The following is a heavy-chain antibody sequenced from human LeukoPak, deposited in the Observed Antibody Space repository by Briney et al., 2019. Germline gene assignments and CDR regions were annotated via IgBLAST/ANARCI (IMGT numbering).Heavy chain of an antibody. CDR3: ARGPTVTFNYHYGMDV. D-gene: IGHD4-17*01. Sequence: GGSLRLSCATSGFTFSDHYMDWVRQAPGKGLEWVARTRTKAKDYTTEYAASVKGRFTVSRDESMHSLYLQMNSLKTEDTAVYYCARGPTVTFNYHYGMDVWGQGTTVTASS. J-gene: IGHJ6*02. CDR1: GFTFSDHY. V-gene: IGHV3-72*01. CDR2: TRTKAKDYTT.